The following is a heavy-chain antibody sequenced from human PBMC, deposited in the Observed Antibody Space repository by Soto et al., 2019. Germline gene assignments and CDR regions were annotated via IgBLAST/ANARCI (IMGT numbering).Heavy chain of an antibody. CDR1: GGSIRSSNW. J-gene: IGHJ4*02. CDR2: IYHSGST. V-gene: IGHV4-4*02. Sequence: PSETLSLTCAVSGGSIRSSNWWRWVRQPPGKGLEWIGEIYHSGSTNYNPSLKSRVTISVDKSKNQFSLKLSSVTAADTAVYYCARQTDSITMLVVEVFDYWCQGTLVT. D-gene: IGHD3-22*01. CDR3: ARQTDSITMLVVEVFDY.